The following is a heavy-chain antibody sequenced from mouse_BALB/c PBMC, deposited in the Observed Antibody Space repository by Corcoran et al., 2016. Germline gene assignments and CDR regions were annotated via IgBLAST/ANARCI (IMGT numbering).Heavy chain of an antibody. D-gene: IGHD1-1*02. CDR3: ASGNYFDY. J-gene: IGHJ2*01. CDR1: GYTFTNYG. V-gene: IGHV9-1*02. CDR2: INTYTGEP. Sequence: QIQLVQSGPELKKPGETGKISCKASGYTFTNYGMNWVKQAPGKGLKWMGWINTYTGEPTYADDFKGRFAFSLETSASTAYLQINNLKNEDMATYFCASGNYFDYWGQGTTLTVSS.